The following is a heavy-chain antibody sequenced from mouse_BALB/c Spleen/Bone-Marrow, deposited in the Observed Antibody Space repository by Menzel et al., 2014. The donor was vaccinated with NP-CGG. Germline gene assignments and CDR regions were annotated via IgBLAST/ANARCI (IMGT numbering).Heavy chain of an antibody. J-gene: IGHJ2*01. CDR3: AREATYYAYFDY. V-gene: IGHV1-4*02. Sequence: VQLQQSAAELARPGASVKMSCKASGYTFTSNTIQWVKQRPGQGLERIGYINPTGGYTDYNQKFKDKTTLTADKSSSTAYMQLSSLTPEDSAVYYCAREATYYAYFDYWGQGTILTVSS. CDR1: GYTFTSNT. CDR2: INPTGGYT. D-gene: IGHD1-1*01.